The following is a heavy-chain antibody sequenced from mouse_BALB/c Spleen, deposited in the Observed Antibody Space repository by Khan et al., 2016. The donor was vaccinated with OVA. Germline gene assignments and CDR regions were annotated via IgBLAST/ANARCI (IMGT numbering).Heavy chain of an antibody. J-gene: IGHJ4*01. V-gene: IGHV2-9*02. CDR1: GFNFISYG. CDR3: ARDDGNNVDAMEY. Sequence: QVQLQQSGPGLVAPSQSLSITCTVSGFNFISYGVHWVRQPPGKGLEWLGIIWAGGSTNYNSVLMYRLSITTDNSTSRVFLIMHSRHTDDEAMYYCARDDGNNVDAMEYWGQGTSVTVSP. D-gene: IGHD2-1*01. CDR2: IWAGGST.